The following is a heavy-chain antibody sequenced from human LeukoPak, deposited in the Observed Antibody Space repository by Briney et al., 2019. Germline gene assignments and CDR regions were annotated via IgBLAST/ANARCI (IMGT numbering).Heavy chain of an antibody. V-gene: IGHV4-34*01. CDR3: ARTSRHFYGSGTNLTPWPAGMDV. Sequence: SETLSLTCAVYGVSFSGYYWSWLRQPPGKGLEWIGEINHSGSTNYNPSLKSRVTISVDTSKNQFSLKLSSVTAADTAVYYCARTSRHFYGSGTNLTPWPAGMDVWGQGTTVTVSS. J-gene: IGHJ6*02. CDR2: INHSGST. D-gene: IGHD3-10*01. CDR1: GVSFSGYY.